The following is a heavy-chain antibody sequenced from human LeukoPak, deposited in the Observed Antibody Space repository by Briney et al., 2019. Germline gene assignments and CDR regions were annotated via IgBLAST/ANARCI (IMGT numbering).Heavy chain of an antibody. CDR1: GFTFSTYA. CDR3: ARGLMQQLVPAYFQH. CDR2: ISGSSDST. Sequence: GGSLRLSCAASGFTFSTYAMSWVRQAPGKGLEWVSGISGSSDSTYYADSVKGRFTISRDNSKNTLYLQMNSLRAEDTAVYYCARGLMQQLVPAYFQHWGQGTLVTVSS. V-gene: IGHV3-23*01. D-gene: IGHD6-6*01. J-gene: IGHJ1*01.